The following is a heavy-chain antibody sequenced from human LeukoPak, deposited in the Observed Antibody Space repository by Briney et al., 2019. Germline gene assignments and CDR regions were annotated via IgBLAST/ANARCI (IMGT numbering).Heavy chain of an antibody. CDR1: GYTFTGYC. V-gene: IGHV1-2*02. CDR2: INPNSGGT. CDR3: ARDRGGGALDY. Sequence: ASVKVSCKASGYTFTGYCMHWVRQAPGQGLEWIGWINPNSGGTNYAQKFQGRVTMTRDTSISTAYTELSRLRSDDTAVYYCARDRGGGALDYWGQGTLVTVSS. D-gene: IGHD1-26*01. J-gene: IGHJ4*02.